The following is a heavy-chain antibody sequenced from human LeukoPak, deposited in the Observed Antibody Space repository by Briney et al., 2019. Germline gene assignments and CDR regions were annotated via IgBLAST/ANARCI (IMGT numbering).Heavy chain of an antibody. CDR3: TTGLYFDWLFPIDAFDI. CDR2: IKSKTDGGTT. Sequence: GGSLRLSCAASGFTFSSYSMNWVRQAPGKGLEWVGRIKSKTDGGTTDYAAPVKGRFTISRDDSKNTLYLQMNSLKTEDTAVYYCTTGLYFDWLFPIDAFDIWGQGTMVTVSS. J-gene: IGHJ3*02. CDR1: GFTFSSYS. V-gene: IGHV3-15*01. D-gene: IGHD3-9*01.